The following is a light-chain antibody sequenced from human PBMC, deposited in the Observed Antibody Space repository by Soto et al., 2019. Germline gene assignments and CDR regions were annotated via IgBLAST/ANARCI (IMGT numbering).Light chain of an antibody. CDR1: SSDVGGYDY. V-gene: IGLV2-11*01. J-gene: IGLJ2*01. CDR2: DVT. CDR3: CLYGGRYTFRV. Sequence: QSALTQPRSVSGSPGQSVTISCTGTSSDVGGYDYVSWYRQHPGKAPELMLYDVTKRPSGVPDRFSGSKSGNTASLTISGLQSEDEADYYCCLYGGRYTFRVFGGGTKLTVL.